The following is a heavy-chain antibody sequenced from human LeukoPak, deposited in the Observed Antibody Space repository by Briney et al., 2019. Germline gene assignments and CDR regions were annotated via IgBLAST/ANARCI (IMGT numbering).Heavy chain of an antibody. CDR2: IYPGDSDA. CDR3: ARQGYSYGYASFDY. V-gene: IGHV5-51*01. CDR1: GYSFTNYW. J-gene: IGHJ4*02. Sequence: GESLKISCKGSGYSFTNYWLGWVRQMPGKGLEWMGIIYPGDSDARYSPSFQGQVTISADKSINTAYLQWSSLKASDTAMYYCARQGYSYGYASFDYWGQGTLVTVSS. D-gene: IGHD5-18*01.